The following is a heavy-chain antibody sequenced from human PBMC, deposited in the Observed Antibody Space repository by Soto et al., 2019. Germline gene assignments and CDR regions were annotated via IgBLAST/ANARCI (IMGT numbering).Heavy chain of an antibody. J-gene: IGHJ4*02. D-gene: IGHD2-8*02. CDR1: GGSFSGYY. CDR3: ARDKITGLFDY. CDR2: INHSGST. Sequence: SETPSLTCAVYGGSFSGYYWTWIRQPPGAGLEWIGEINHSGSTNYNPSLKSRVTISVDTSKNQFSLKLTSVTAADTAVYYCARDKITGLFDYWGQGTLVTVSS. V-gene: IGHV4-34*01.